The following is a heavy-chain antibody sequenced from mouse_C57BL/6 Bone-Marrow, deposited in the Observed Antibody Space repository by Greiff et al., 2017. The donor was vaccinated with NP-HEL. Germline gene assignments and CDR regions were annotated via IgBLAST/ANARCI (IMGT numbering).Heavy chain of an antibody. CDR1: GYAFTNYL. V-gene: IGHV1-54*01. CDR3: ARGGKDY. D-gene: IGHD6-1*01. CDR2: INPGSGGT. J-gene: IGHJ2*01. Sequence: VQLQESGAELVRPGTSVKVSCKASGYAFTNYLIEWVKQRPGQGLEWIGVINPGSGGTNYNEKFKGKATLTADKSSSTAYMQLSSLTSEDSAVYFCARGGKDYWGQGTTLTVSS.